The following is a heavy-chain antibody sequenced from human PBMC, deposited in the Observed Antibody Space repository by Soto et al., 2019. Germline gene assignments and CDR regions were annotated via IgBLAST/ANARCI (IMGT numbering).Heavy chain of an antibody. J-gene: IGHJ4*02. CDR3: SKDDLWYLSGWYAGY. D-gene: IGHD6-19*01. CDR1: GFTFSSYA. Sequence: EVQLLESGGGLVQPGGSLRLSCAASGFTFSSYAMSWVRQAPGKGLEWVSAISGSGGSTYYADSVKGRFTISRDNSKNTLYVQMNSLRAEDTAVYYCSKDDLWYLSGWYAGYWGQGTLVTVSS. V-gene: IGHV3-23*01. CDR2: ISGSGGST.